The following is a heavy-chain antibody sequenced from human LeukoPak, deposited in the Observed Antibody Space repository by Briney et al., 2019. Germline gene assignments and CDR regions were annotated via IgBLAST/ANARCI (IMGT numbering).Heavy chain of an antibody. V-gene: IGHV1-2*02. J-gene: IGHJ3*02. CDR3: ARKEYRTDAFDI. D-gene: IGHD6-6*01. Sequence: ASVTVSCKTSGYTFTDYYMHWVRQAPGQGLEWMGWINPNSGGTNYAQKFQGRVTMTRDTSISTAYMEPSRLGSDDTAVYYCARKEYRTDAFDIWGQGTMVTVSS. CDR2: INPNSGGT. CDR1: GYTFTDYY.